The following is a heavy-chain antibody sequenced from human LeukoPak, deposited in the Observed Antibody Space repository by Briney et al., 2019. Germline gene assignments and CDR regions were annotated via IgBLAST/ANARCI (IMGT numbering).Heavy chain of an antibody. CDR1: GYTFTSYG. Sequence: ASVKVSCKASGYTFTSYGISWVRQAPGQGLEWMGWISAYNDNTNYAQKLQGRVTMTTDTSTSTAYMELRSLRSDDTAVYYCARDRPEITMIVVVITSMDYWGQGTLVTVSS. J-gene: IGHJ4*02. CDR3: ARDRPEITMIVVVITSMDY. V-gene: IGHV1-18*01. CDR2: ISAYNDNT. D-gene: IGHD3-22*01.